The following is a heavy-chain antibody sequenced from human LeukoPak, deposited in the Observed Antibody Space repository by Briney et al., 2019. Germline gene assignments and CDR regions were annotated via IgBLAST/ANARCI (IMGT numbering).Heavy chain of an antibody. CDR3: GVRGEGGVFDY. J-gene: IGHJ4*02. V-gene: IGHV3-21*01. D-gene: IGHD3-10*01. CDR1: GFTFGSYS. Sequence: GGSLRLSCAASGFTFGSYSMNWVRQAPGKGLEWVSSISSSSSYIYYADSVKGRFTISRDNAKNSLCLQMNSLRAEDTAVYYCGVRGEGGVFDYWGQGTLVTVSS. CDR2: ISSSSSYI.